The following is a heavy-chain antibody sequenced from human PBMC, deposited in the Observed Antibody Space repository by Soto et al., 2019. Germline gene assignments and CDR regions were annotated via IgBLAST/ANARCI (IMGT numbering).Heavy chain of an antibody. J-gene: IGHJ5*02. D-gene: IGHD3-3*01. CDR2: IWNDGRAQ. CDR1: PVTINVHG. V-gene: IGHV3-30*02. CDR3: ARDIWSGDYKWFDT. Sequence: PGGSLRLPCPSSPVTINVHGILWVSQAPGKGMEWVAFIWNDGRAQYYADSVTVRSTISRDYAKQTVDLQMNSLRNEETARYDCARDIWSGDYKWFDTWGPGTLVTVSS.